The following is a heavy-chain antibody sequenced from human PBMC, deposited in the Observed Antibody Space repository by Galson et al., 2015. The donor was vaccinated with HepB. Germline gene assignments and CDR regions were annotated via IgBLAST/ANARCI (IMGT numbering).Heavy chain of an antibody. J-gene: IGHJ4*02. CDR3: TTVDWTYKRSGYFDF. D-gene: IGHD1-7*01. V-gene: IGHV3-15*01. CDR1: GFTFSKAW. CDR2: IKDITDGGTT. Sequence: SLRLSCAASGFTFSKAWMSWVRQTPGKGLEWVGRIKDITDGGTTDYAAPVKGRFTVSRDDSINTLYLHMNSLQTEDTAVYYCTTVDWTYKRSGYFDFWGQGTLVTVSS.